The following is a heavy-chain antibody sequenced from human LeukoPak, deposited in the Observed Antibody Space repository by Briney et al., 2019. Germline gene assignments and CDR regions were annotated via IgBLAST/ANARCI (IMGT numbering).Heavy chain of an antibody. CDR3: AREGSDYYGSGSYYRSYYYYMDV. J-gene: IGHJ6*03. CDR1: GGSINIYY. Sequence: PSETLSLTCTVSGGSINIYYWSWIRQPAGKGLEWIGRIYTSGSTNYNPSLKSRVTMSVDTSKNQFSLKLSSVTAADTAVYYCAREGSDYYGSGSYYRSYYYYMDVWGKGTTVTISS. D-gene: IGHD3-10*01. V-gene: IGHV4-4*07. CDR2: IYTSGST.